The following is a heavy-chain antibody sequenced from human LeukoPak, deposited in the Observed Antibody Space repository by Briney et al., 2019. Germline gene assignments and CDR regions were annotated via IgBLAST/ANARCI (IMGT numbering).Heavy chain of an antibody. CDR1: GFTFRSYS. V-gene: IGHV3-21*05. D-gene: IGHD2-15*01. CDR3: ARDDYCSGGSCYSYSTY. J-gene: IGHJ4*02. CDR2: FRGSDGVI. Sequence: GGSLRLSCAASGFTFRSYSVNWVRQAPGKGLEWVAYFRGSDGVIWYADSVKGRFTISRGNAKNSLYLQMNSLRAEDTAVYYCARDDYCSGGSCYSYSTYWGQGTLVTVSS.